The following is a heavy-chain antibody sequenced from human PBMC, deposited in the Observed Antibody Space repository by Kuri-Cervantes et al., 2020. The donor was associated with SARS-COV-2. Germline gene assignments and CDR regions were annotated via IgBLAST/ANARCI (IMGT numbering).Heavy chain of an antibody. Sequence: GESLKISCAASGFTFSSYAMSWVRQAPGKGLEWVSAISGSGGSTYYADSVKGRFTIPRDNSKNTLYLQMNSLRAEDTAVYYCARVHKAGATYYYYYMDVWGKGTTVTVSS. CDR1: GFTFSSYA. D-gene: IGHD1-26*01. CDR2: ISGSGGST. CDR3: ARVHKAGATYYYYYMDV. V-gene: IGHV3-23*01. J-gene: IGHJ6*03.